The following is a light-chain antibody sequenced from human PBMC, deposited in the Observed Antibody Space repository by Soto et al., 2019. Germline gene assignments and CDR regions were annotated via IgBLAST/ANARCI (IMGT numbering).Light chain of an antibody. CDR3: QQYNSYSPQV. CDR2: DAS. Sequence: DIQMTQSPSTLSAPVGDRVTITCRASQSISSWLAWYQQKPGKAPKLLIYDASSLESGVPSRFSGSGSGTEFTLTISSLQPDDFATYYCQQYNSYSPQVFGQGTKVEIK. J-gene: IGKJ1*01. CDR1: QSISSW. V-gene: IGKV1-5*01.